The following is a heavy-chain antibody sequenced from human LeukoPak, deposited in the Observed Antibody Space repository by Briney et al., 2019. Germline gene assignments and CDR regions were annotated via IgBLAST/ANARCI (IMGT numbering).Heavy chain of an antibody. CDR3: AKLVRYFDWLAASPNFDY. CDR1: GFTFSNHA. Sequence: RGSLRLSCAASGFTFSNHAMSWVRQAPGRGLEWVSAISGSGVSTSYADSVKGRFTISRDNSKNTLYLQMNSLRAEDTAVYYCAKLVRYFDWLAASPNFDYWGQGTLVTVSS. CDR2: ISGSGVST. D-gene: IGHD3-9*01. J-gene: IGHJ4*02. V-gene: IGHV3-23*01.